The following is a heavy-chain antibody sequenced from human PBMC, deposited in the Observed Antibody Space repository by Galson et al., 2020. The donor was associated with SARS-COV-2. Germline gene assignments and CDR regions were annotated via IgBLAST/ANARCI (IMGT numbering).Heavy chain of an antibody. Sequence: ALHGASLKVSCAASGFTFSSYWMHWVRQAPGKGLVWVSRIYSEGSSTSYADSVKGRFTISGDNAKNTLYLQMNSLRADDTAVYYGARGDRGNDYWDYGGQGTLVTVSS. V-gene: IGHV3-74*01. D-gene: IGHD3-16*01. J-gene: IGHJ4*02. CDR1: GFTFSSYW. CDR2: IYSEGSST. CDR3: ARGDRGNDYWDY.